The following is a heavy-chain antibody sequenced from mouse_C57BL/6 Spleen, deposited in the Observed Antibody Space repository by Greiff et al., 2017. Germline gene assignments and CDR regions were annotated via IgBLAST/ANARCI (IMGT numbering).Heavy chain of an antibody. V-gene: IGHV1-4*01. CDR2: INPSSGYT. D-gene: IGHD1-1*01. Sequence: QVQLQQSGAELARPGASVKMSCKASGYTFTSYTMHWVKQRPGQGLEWIGYINPSSGYTKYNQKFKDKATLTADNSSSTAYMQLSSLTSEDSAVYYCAREDYYGSSSYRDFDVWGTGTTVTVSS. CDR1: GYTFTSYT. J-gene: IGHJ1*03. CDR3: AREDYYGSSSYRDFDV.